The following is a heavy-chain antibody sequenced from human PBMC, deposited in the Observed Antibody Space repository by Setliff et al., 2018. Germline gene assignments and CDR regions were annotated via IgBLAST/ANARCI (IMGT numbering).Heavy chain of an antibody. CDR2: VDSDGSST. D-gene: IGHD3-9*01. Sequence: GGSLRLSCAASGFTFSTYDMHWFRQATGKGLEWVSRVDSDGSSTKYADSVKGRFTISRDNSKNSLYLQMGSLRAEDMAVYYCATWDGKYSRYWGQGTLVTVSS. CDR1: GFTFSTYD. J-gene: IGHJ4*02. CDR3: ATWDGKYSRY. V-gene: IGHV3-74*03.